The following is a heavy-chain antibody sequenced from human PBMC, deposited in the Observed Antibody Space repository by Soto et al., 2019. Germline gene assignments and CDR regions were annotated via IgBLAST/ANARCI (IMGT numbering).Heavy chain of an antibody. D-gene: IGHD3-16*01. J-gene: IGHJ4*02. CDR3: ARHMGPTGVMD. V-gene: IGHV4-39*01. CDR1: GDYIGSSAYF. CDR2: IHHGGNT. Sequence: QLQLQESGPGLVRPSDTLSLTCTVSGDYIGSSAYFWVWTRQSQGKGLEWIASIHHGGNTNYNPSLQSRVTITLGTSANQFSLKGSSVTAADTAIYSCARHMGPTGVMDWGQGILVTVSS.